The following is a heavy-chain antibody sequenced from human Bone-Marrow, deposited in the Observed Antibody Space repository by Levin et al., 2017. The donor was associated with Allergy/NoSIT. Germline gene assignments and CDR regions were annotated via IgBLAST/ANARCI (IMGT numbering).Heavy chain of an antibody. J-gene: IGHJ4*02. CDR1: GFTFSNAW. CDR2: IKSKTDGGTT. D-gene: IGHD3-22*01. Sequence: GGSLRLSCAASGFTFSNAWMNWVRQAPGKGLEWVGRIKSKTDGGTTDYAAPVKGRFTISRDDSKNTLYLQMNSLKTEDTAVYYCTTDRLYYYDSSGYSYYFDYWGQGTLVTVSS. CDR3: TTDRLYYYDSSGYSYYFDY. V-gene: IGHV3-15*07.